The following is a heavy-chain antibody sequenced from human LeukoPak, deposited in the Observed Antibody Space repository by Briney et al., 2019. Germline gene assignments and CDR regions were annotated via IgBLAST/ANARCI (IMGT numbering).Heavy chain of an antibody. D-gene: IGHD4/OR15-4a*01. J-gene: IGHJ5*02. Sequence: VASVKVSCKAFGYTFTSNYMHWVRQAPGQGPEWMGVISPSGGSTTYAQKFQGRVTLTRDMSTSTDYLELSSLRSEDTAVYYCARDNLVRDEAWWFNPWGQGTLVTVSS. CDR2: ISPSGGST. V-gene: IGHV1-46*01. CDR1: GYTFTSNY. CDR3: ARDNLVRDEAWWFNP.